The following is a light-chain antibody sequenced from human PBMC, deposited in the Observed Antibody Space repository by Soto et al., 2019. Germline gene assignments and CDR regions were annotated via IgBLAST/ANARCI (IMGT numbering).Light chain of an antibody. CDR3: CSYAGSTPNYV. CDR2: EVS. V-gene: IGLV2-23*02. CDR1: SSDVGSYNL. Sequence: QSVLTQPASVSGSPGQSITISCTGTSSDVGSYNLVSWYQQHPGKAPKLMIYEVSKRPSGVSNRFSGSKSGNTASLTISGLQAEDEADYYCCSYAGSTPNYVFGTGDQGHRP. J-gene: IGLJ1*01.